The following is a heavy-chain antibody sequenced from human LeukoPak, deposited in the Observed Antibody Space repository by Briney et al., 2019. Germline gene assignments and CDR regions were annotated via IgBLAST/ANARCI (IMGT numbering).Heavy chain of an antibody. Sequence: GGSLRLSCAASGFTFSSYAMSWVRQAPGKGLEWVSAISGSGGSTYYADSVKGRFTISGDNSKNTLYLQMNSLRAEDTAVYYCAKDPVGGNWFDPWGQGTLVTVSS. CDR1: GFTFSSYA. CDR3: AKDPVGGNWFDP. J-gene: IGHJ5*02. CDR2: ISGSGGST. V-gene: IGHV3-23*01.